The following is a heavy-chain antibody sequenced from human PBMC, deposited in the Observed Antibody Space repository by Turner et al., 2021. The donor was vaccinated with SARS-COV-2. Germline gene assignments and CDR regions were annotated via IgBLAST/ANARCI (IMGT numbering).Heavy chain of an antibody. CDR1: GFTFSNYD. D-gene: IGHD3-10*01. CDR2: VGNAGDT. J-gene: IGHJ5*02. V-gene: IGHV3-13*04. CDR3: ARAKFRGLISWFDP. Sequence: EVQLVESGGGLVQPGGSLSLSCAASGFTFSNYDMHWVRQATGKGLEWVSAVGNAGDTYYPGSVKGRFTISRENGKNSLYLQMNSLRAGDTAVYYCARAKFRGLISWFDPWGQGTLVTVSS.